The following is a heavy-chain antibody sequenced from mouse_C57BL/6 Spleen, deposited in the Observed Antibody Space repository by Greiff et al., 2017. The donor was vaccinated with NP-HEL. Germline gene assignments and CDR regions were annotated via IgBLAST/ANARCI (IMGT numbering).Heavy chain of an antibody. CDR1: GFSLTSYG. Sequence: VQRVESGPGLVQPSQSLSITCTVSGFSLTSYGVHWVRQSPGKGLEWLGVIWSGGSTDYNAAFISRLSISKDNSKSQVFYKMNSLQADDTAIYYCARRGVTTGAMDYWGQGTSVTVSS. CDR2: IWSGGST. V-gene: IGHV2-2*01. J-gene: IGHJ4*01. CDR3: ARRGVTTGAMDY. D-gene: IGHD2-2*01.